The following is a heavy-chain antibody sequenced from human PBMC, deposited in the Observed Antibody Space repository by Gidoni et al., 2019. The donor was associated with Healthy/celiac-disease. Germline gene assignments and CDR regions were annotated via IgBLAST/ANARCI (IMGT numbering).Heavy chain of an antibody. J-gene: IGHJ4*02. D-gene: IGHD5-12*01. Sequence: QVQLVESGGGVVQPGRSLRLSCAASVFTFSIYAMHWVRQAPGKGLEWVAVISYDGSNKYYADSVKGRFTISRDNSKNTLYLQMNSLRAEDTAVYYCAREDSGYDVGEYFDYWGQGTLVTVSS. CDR1: VFTFSIYA. V-gene: IGHV3-30*04. CDR2: ISYDGSNK. CDR3: AREDSGYDVGEYFDY.